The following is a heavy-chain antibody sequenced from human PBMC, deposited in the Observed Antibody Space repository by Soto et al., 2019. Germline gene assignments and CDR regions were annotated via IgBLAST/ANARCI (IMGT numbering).Heavy chain of an antibody. CDR2: IYYSGST. CDR3: ARHWGETYYDLRWFDY. J-gene: IGHJ4*02. V-gene: IGHV4-39*01. D-gene: IGHD3-22*01. Sequence: QLQLQESGPGLVKPSETLSLTCTVSGGSISSSSYYWGWIRQPPGKGLEWIGSIYYSGSTYYNPSLKSRVTIAVDTSKNQCYLKLSSVTAADTAVYYCARHWGETYYDLRWFDYWGQGTLVTVSS. CDR1: GGSISSSSYY.